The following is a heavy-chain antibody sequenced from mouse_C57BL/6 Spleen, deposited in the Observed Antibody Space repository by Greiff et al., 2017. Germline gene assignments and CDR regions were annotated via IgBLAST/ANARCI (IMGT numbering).Heavy chain of an antibody. CDR1: GFTFSDYG. D-gene: IGHD2-1*01. CDR2: ISSGSSTI. V-gene: IGHV5-17*01. CDR3: ARDGGNSPFDY. J-gene: IGHJ2*01. Sequence: EVQGVESGGGLVKPGGSLKLSCAASGFTFSDYGMHWVRQAPEKGLEWVAYISSGSSTIYYADTVKGRFTISRDNAKNTLFLQMTSLRSEDTAMYYCARDGGNSPFDYWGQGTTLTVAS.